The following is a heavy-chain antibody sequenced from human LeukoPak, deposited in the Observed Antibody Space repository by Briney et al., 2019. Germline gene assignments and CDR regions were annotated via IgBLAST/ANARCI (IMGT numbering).Heavy chain of an antibody. CDR3: VKDRLYYYGSGTYFDY. V-gene: IGHV3-64D*06. D-gene: IGHD3-10*01. CDR1: GFTFTTYA. Sequence: GGSLRLSCSASGFTFTTYAMHWVRQAPGKGLEYVSGISANGATTYYADSVQGRFTISRDNSKNTLYLQMSSLSAEDTALYYYVKDRLYYYGSGTYFDYLGQGTLVTVSS. CDR2: ISANGATT. J-gene: IGHJ4*02.